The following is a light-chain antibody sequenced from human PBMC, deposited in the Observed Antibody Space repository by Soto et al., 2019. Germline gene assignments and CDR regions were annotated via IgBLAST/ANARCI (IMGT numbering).Light chain of an antibody. Sequence: DIQLTQSPSFLSASVGDRVTITCRASQDITPSLAWYQQKPGQAPKLLIYGASTRATGIPARFSGSGSGTEFTLSINSLQSEDFAVYYCQQYNNWPRTFGQGTKVDI. CDR3: QQYNNWPRT. CDR1: QDITPS. V-gene: IGKV1-9*01. CDR2: GAS. J-gene: IGKJ1*01.